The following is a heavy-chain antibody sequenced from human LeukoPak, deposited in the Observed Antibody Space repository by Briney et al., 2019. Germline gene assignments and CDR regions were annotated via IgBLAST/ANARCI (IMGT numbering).Heavy chain of an antibody. Sequence: SETLSLTCSVSGGSISSYYWSWIRQPAGKGLEWIGRIYSSGTITYNPSLQSRVTISVDTSKNEFSLKMSSVTAADTAVYYCARDYWGYYDSSGYYVSYYYYMDVWGKGTTVTVSS. CDR1: GGSISSYY. CDR3: ARDYWGYYDSSGYYVSYYYYMDV. D-gene: IGHD3-22*01. CDR2: IYSSGTI. J-gene: IGHJ6*03. V-gene: IGHV4-4*07.